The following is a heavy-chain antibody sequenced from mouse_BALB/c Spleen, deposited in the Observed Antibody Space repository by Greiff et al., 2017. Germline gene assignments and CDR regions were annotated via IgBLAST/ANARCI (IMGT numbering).Heavy chain of an antibody. CDR2: IRNKANGYTT. CDR3: ARDSYGLFFDY. D-gene: IGHD1-2*01. Sequence: LVESGGGLVQPGGSLRLSCATSGFTFTDYYMSWVRQPPGKALEWLGFIRNKANGYTTEYSASVKGRFTISRDNSQSILYLQMNTLRAEDSATYYCARDSYGLFFDYWGQGTTLTVSS. CDR1: GFTFTDYY. V-gene: IGHV7-3*02. J-gene: IGHJ2*01.